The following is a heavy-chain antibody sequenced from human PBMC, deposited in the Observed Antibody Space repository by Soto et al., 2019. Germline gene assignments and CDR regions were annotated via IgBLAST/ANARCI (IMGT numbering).Heavy chain of an antibody. CDR1: GFSFSDYW. CDR2: IKFDASEK. D-gene: IGHD3-10*01. V-gene: IGHV3-7*01. J-gene: IGHJ4*01. CDR3: ASDSGYGSGTSVNPYLDY. Sequence: PGGSLRLSCVASGFSFSDYWMSWVRQAPGKGPEWVANIKFDASEKKYVDSVKGRFTMSRDNAKNSLYLQMDSLRAEDTAVYYCASDSGYGSGTSVNPYLDYWGHGTLVTVSS.